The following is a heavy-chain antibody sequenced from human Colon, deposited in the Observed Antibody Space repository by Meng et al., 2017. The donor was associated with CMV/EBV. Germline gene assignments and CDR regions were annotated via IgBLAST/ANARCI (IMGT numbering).Heavy chain of an antibody. CDR3: ARGAVRNSRRPYFATDV. Sequence: ASVKVSCKASGYTFTNYYIHWVRQAPGQGLEWLGVINASGGSTMFAQILQGRVTLTRDTSTNTVHMEVTSLRSEDTATYYCARGAVRNSRRPYFATDVWGQGTTVTVSS. CDR2: INASGGST. D-gene: IGHD2/OR15-2a*01. CDR1: GYTFTNYY. V-gene: IGHV1-46*04. J-gene: IGHJ6*02.